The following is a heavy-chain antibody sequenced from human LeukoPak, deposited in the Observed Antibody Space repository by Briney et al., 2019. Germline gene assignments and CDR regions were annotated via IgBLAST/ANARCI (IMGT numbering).Heavy chain of an antibody. V-gene: IGHV1-69*13. CDR1: GGTFSSYA. D-gene: IGHD6-19*01. CDR3: ARDRGIAVAGTNYYYGMDV. CDR2: IIPIFGTA. J-gene: IGHJ6*02. Sequence: SVKVSCKASGGTFSSYAISWVRQAPGQGLEWIGGIIPIFGTANYAQKFQGRVTITADESTSTAYMELSSLRSEDTAVYYCARDRGIAVAGTNYYYGMDVWGQGTTVTVSS.